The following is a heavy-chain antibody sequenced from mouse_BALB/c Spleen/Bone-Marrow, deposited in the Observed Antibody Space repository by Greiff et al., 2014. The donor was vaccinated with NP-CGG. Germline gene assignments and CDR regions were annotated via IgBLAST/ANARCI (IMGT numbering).Heavy chain of an antibody. V-gene: IGHV2-9*02. J-gene: IGHJ3*01. Sequence: VQLVESGPGLVAPSQSLSITCTVSGFSLTSYGVHWVRQPPGEGLEWLGVIWAGGSIIYNSALMSRLSISKDNSKSQVFLKMNSQQTDDTAMYYCASSYYGSSQFAYWGQGTLVTVSA. D-gene: IGHD1-1*01. CDR1: GFSLTSYG. CDR2: IWAGGSI. CDR3: ASSYYGSSQFAY.